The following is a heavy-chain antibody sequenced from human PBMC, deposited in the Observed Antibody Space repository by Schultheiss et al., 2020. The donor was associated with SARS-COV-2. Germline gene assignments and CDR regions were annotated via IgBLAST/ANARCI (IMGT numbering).Heavy chain of an antibody. CDR3: ARHSGYSYGPIDY. CDR1: GGSISSGDYY. J-gene: IGHJ4*02. V-gene: IGHV4-30-4*01. Sequence: SETLSLTCTVSGGSISSGDYYWSWIRQPPGKGLEWIGYIYYSGSTYYNPSLKSRVTISVDTSKNQFSLKLSSVTAADTAVYYCARHSGYSYGPIDYWGQGTLVTVSS. CDR2: IYYSGST. D-gene: IGHD5-18*01.